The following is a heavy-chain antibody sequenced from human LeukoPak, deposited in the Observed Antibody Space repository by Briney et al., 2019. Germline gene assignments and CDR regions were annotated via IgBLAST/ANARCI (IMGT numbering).Heavy chain of an antibody. Sequence: GGSLRLSCAASGFTFSSYEMNWVRQAPGKGLEWVSYISSSGSTIYYADSVKGRFTISRDNAKNSLYLQMNSLRAEDTAVYYCARNGMAVAADYYYYYYMDVWGKGTTVTVSS. CDR2: ISSSGSTI. D-gene: IGHD6-19*01. V-gene: IGHV3-48*03. J-gene: IGHJ6*03. CDR3: ARNGMAVAADYYYYYYMDV. CDR1: GFTFSSYE.